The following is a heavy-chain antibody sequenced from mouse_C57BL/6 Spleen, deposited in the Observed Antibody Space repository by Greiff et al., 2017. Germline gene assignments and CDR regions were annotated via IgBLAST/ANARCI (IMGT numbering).Heavy chain of an antibody. CDR2: IDPENGDT. CDR3: TTFYGNFLDY. J-gene: IGHJ2*01. D-gene: IGHD2-1*01. Sequence: EVKLQESGAELVRPGASVKLSCTASGFNIKDVYMHWVKQRPEQGLEWIGWIDPENGDTEYASKFQGKATITADTSSNTAYLQLSSLTSEDTAVYYCTTFYGNFLDYWGQGTTLTVSS. CDR1: GFNIKDVY. V-gene: IGHV14-4*01.